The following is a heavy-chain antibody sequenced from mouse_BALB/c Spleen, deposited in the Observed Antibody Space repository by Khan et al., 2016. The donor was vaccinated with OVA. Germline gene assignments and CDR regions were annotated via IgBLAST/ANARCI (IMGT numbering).Heavy chain of an antibody. CDR1: GYSITSGYG. D-gene: IGHD1-2*01. Sequence: EVKLLESGPGLVKPSQSLSLTCTVTGYSITSGYGWNWIRQFPGNKLEWMGYISYTGSTNYNPSLKSRISITRDTSKNQFFLQLNSVTTEDTATYYCTSTAAIEYWGQGTTLTVSS. J-gene: IGHJ4*01. V-gene: IGHV3-2*02. CDR3: TSTAAIEY. CDR2: ISYTGST.